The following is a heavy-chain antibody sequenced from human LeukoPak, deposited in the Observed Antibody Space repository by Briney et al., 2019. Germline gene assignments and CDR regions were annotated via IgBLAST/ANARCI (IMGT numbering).Heavy chain of an antibody. D-gene: IGHD6-13*01. CDR2: MSGDGDST. CDR3: AKGTASSSWAFFDY. V-gene: IGHV3-23*01. Sequence: PGGSLRLSCAASGFTFSSYAMSWVRQAPGKGLEWVSGMSGDGDSTYYADSVKGRFTISRDNSKNTLYLQMNSLRVEDTAVYYCAKGTASSSWAFFDYWGQGTLVTVSS. J-gene: IGHJ4*02. CDR1: GFTFSSYA.